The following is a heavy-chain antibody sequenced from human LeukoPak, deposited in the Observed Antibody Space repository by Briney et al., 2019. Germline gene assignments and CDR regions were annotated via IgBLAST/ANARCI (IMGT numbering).Heavy chain of an antibody. D-gene: IGHD3-3*01. Sequence: ASVKVSCKASGGTFSSYAISWVRQAPGQGLEWMGGIIPIFGTANYAQKFQGRVTITTDESTSTAYMELSSLRSEDTAVYYCARDKYYDFWSGYYGGVSGYYYYYMDVWGKGTTVTVSS. J-gene: IGHJ6*03. CDR1: GGTFSSYA. V-gene: IGHV1-69*05. CDR2: IIPIFGTA. CDR3: ARDKYYDFWSGYYGGVSGYYYYYMDV.